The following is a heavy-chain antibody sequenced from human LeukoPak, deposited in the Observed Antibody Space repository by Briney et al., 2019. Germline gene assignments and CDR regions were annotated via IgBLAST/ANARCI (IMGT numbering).Heavy chain of an antibody. Sequence: SETLSLTCTVSGGSISSGGYYWSWIRQPPGKGLEWIGYIYHSGSTNYNPSLKSRVTISVDTSKNQFSLKLSSVTAADTAVYYCARQHRGYSYGTFDYWGQGTLVTVSS. CDR1: GGSISSGGYY. J-gene: IGHJ4*02. V-gene: IGHV4-30-2*01. D-gene: IGHD5-18*01. CDR2: IYHSGST. CDR3: ARQHRGYSYGTFDY.